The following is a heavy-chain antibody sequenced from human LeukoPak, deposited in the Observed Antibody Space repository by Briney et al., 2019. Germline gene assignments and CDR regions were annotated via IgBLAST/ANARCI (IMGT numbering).Heavy chain of an antibody. CDR2: ISAYNGNT. Sequence: ASVKVSSKASGYTFTSYGISWVRQAPGQGLEWMGWISAYNGNTNYAQKLQGSVTMTTDTSTSTAYMELRSLRSDDTAVYYCARVSHYCDSSGYYKGDDYWGQGTLVTVSS. CDR1: GYTFTSYG. J-gene: IGHJ4*02. V-gene: IGHV1-18*01. D-gene: IGHD3-22*01. CDR3: ARVSHYCDSSGYYKGDDY.